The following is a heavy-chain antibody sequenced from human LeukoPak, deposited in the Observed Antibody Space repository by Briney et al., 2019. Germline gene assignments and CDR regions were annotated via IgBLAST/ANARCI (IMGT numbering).Heavy chain of an antibody. CDR1: GFTFSNYG. Sequence: GGSLRLSCAASGFTFSNYGIHWVRQAPGKGLEWVAVISYDGNNKYYADSVKGRFTISRDNSKNTLSLQMNSLRAEDTAVYYCARGGFEDYYDSSGYYYSPYYFDYWGQGTLVTVSS. D-gene: IGHD3-22*01. J-gene: IGHJ4*02. CDR2: ISYDGNNK. CDR3: ARGGFEDYYDSSGYYYSPYYFDY. V-gene: IGHV3-30*03.